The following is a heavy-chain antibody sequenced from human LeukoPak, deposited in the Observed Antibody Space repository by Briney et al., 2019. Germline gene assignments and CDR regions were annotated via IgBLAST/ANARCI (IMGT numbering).Heavy chain of an antibody. D-gene: IGHD2-2*03. J-gene: IGHJ4*02. CDR3: ARPPSRGYSSSFEY. CDR2: IYPDESNI. Sequence: GESLKISCKGSGYSFPNYWIAWVRQMPGKGLEWMGIIYPDESNISYSPSFQGQVTSSADKSISTAYLQWSSLKASDTAMYYCARPPSRGYSSSFEYWGQGTLVTVSS. V-gene: IGHV5-51*01. CDR1: GYSFPNYW.